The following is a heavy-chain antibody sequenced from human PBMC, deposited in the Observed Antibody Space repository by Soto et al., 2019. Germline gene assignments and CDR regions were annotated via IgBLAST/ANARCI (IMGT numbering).Heavy chain of an antibody. J-gene: IGHJ6*03. CDR3: ARARPYCYMDV. CDR1: GFTFSSYW. Sequence: EVQLVESGGGLVQHGGSLRLTCAASGFTFSSYWMHWVRQAPGKGLVRVSRINSDGSSTSYADSVKGRFTISSDTAKNTLYLQMNSLRAEDTAVYYCARARPYCYMDVWGKGTTVTVSS. D-gene: IGHD6-25*01. CDR2: INSDGSST. V-gene: IGHV3-74*01.